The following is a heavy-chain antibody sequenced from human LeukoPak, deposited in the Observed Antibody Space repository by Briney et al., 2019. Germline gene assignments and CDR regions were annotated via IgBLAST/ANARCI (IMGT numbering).Heavy chain of an antibody. Sequence: GGSLRLSCAASGFTFSSYGMHWVRQAPGKGLERVAFIRYDGSSKYYADSVKGRFTISRDNSKNTLYLQMNSLRAEDTAVYYCAKRYGDYGTFDYWGQGTLVTVSS. CDR3: AKRYGDYGTFDY. V-gene: IGHV3-30*02. CDR2: IRYDGSSK. D-gene: IGHD4-17*01. CDR1: GFTFSSYG. J-gene: IGHJ4*02.